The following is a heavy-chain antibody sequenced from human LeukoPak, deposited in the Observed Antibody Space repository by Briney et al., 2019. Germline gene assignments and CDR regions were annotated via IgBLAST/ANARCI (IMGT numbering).Heavy chain of an antibody. D-gene: IGHD3-10*01. V-gene: IGHV4-34*01. CDR1: GGSFSGYY. Sequence: SETLSLTCAVYGGSFSGYYWSWIRQPPGKGLEWIGEINHSGSTNYDPSLKSRVTISVDTSKNQFSLKLSSVTAADTAVYYCARGRSLQSITMVRGVITDVWGKGTTVTVS. J-gene: IGHJ6*03. CDR2: INHSGST. CDR3: ARGRSLQSITMVRGVITDV.